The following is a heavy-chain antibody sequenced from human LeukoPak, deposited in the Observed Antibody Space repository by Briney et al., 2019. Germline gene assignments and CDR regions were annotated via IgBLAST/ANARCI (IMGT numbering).Heavy chain of an antibody. D-gene: IGHD3-22*01. V-gene: IGHV1-2*02. Sequence: GASVKVSCKASGYTFTGYYMHWVRQAPGQGLEWMGWINPNSGGTNYAQKFQGRVTMTRDTSISTAYMELSSLRSEDTAVYYCARDGDDSSGYYSLAYWGQGTLVTVSS. CDR3: ARDGDDSSGYYSLAY. CDR1: GYTFTGYY. J-gene: IGHJ4*02. CDR2: INPNSGGT.